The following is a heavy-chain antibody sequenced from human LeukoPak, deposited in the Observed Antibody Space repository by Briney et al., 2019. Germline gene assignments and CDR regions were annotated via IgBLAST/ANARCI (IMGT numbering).Heavy chain of an antibody. CDR3: AKAPYDHAAAEFDP. D-gene: IGHD6-25*01. CDR1: GFTFSSYG. CDR2: ISYDGSNK. V-gene: IGHV3-33*05. J-gene: IGHJ5*02. Sequence: HPGGSLRLSCAASGFTFSSYGMHWVRQAPGKGLEWVAVISYDGSNKYYADSVKGRFTISRDNSKNTLYLQMNSLRAEDTAVYYCAKAPYDHAAAEFDPWGQGTLVTVSS.